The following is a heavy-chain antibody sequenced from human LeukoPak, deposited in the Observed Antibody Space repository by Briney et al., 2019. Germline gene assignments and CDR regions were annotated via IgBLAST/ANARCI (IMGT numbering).Heavy chain of an antibody. J-gene: IGHJ4*02. CDR3: ATSYGGNSNFDY. Sequence: ASVEVSCKASGYTFTSYGISWVRQAPGQGLEWMGWISAYNGNTNYAQKLQGRVTMTTDTSTSTAYMELRSLRSDDTAVYYCATSYGGNSNFDYWGQGTLVTVSS. CDR2: ISAYNGNT. CDR1: GYTFTSYG. V-gene: IGHV1-18*01. D-gene: IGHD4-23*01.